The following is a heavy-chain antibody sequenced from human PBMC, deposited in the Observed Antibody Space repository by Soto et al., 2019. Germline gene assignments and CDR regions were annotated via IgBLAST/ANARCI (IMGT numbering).Heavy chain of an antibody. CDR3: TTDHDFWSGPAGY. J-gene: IGHJ4*02. V-gene: IGHV3-15*01. CDR1: GFTFSNAW. D-gene: IGHD3-3*01. CDR2: IKSKTDGGTT. Sequence: GGSLRLSCAASGFTFSNAWMSWVRQAPGKGLEWVGRIKSKTDGGTTDYAAPVKGRFTISRDDSKNTLYRQMNSLKTEDTAVYYCTTDHDFWSGPAGYWGQGTLVTVSS.